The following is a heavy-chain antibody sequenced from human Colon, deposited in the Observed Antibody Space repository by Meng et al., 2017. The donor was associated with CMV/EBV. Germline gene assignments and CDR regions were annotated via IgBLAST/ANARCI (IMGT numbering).Heavy chain of an antibody. V-gene: IGHV4-59*02. J-gene: IGHJ4*02. D-gene: IGHD6-13*01. CDR3: ARVQQLPYFDY. Sequence: SETLSLTCNVCGTSVNSYWWSWIRQSPGKGLEWMGYIHYSGTFKYNPSLRSRLTLSVDTSKNQFSLRLTSVTAADTAVYYCARVQQLPYFDYWGQGTLVTVSS. CDR2: IHYSGTF. CDR1: GTSVNSYW.